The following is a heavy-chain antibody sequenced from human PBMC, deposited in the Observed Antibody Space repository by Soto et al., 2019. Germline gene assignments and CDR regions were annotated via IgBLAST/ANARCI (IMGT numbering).Heavy chain of an antibody. CDR2: IYYSGST. J-gene: IGHJ6*02. V-gene: IGHV4-31*03. D-gene: IGHD6-13*01. CDR3: ARGGAAVYYGMDV. CDR1: GGSISSGGYY. Sequence: QVQLQESGPGLVKPSQTLSLTRTVSGGSISSGGYYWSWIRQHPGKGLEWIGYIYYSGSTYYNPSLKSRVTISVDTSKNQFSLKLSSVTAADTAVYYCARGGAAVYYGMDVWGQGTTVTVSS.